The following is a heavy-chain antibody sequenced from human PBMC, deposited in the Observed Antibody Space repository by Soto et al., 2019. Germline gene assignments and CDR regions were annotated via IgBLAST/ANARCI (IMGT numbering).Heavy chain of an antibody. CDR2: IYWDDDN. Sequence: KESGPTLVKPTQTLTLTCTFSGFSLTTSGVGVGWIRQSPGKALEWLGFIYWDDDNRYNPSVKNRVSITRDISKSLAVLIMTNMDPMDTGTYYCAHRLGSSGSNWDSGAFDVWGHGTKVTVSS. J-gene: IGHJ3*01. CDR3: AHRLGSSGSNWDSGAFDV. D-gene: IGHD6-13*01. V-gene: IGHV2-5*02. CDR1: GFSLTTSGVG.